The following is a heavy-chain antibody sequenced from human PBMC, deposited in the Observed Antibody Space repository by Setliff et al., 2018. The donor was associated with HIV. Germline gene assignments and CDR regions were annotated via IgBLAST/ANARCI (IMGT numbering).Heavy chain of an antibody. J-gene: IGHJ4*02. Sequence: LTCTVSGGSISSGGYFWTWIRQHPGKGLEWIGYIYYSGSTFYNPSLKSRITISIDTSTNQFSLKVNSVTAADTALYYCARDAYGGGGFDYWGQGTLVTVSS. V-gene: IGHV4-31*03. CDR3: ARDAYGGGGFDY. D-gene: IGHD3-10*01. CDR1: GGSISSGGYF. CDR2: IYYSGST.